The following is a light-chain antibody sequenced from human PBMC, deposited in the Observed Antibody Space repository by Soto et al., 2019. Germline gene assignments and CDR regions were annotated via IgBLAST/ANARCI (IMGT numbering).Light chain of an antibody. CDR2: GNT. CDR3: SSYAGSNNWV. J-gene: IGLJ3*02. V-gene: IGLV1-40*01. Sequence: QSVLTQPPSVSGAPGQRVTISCTGSSSDIGAGYDVQWYQQLPGTAPKLLIYGNTNRPSGVPDRFSGSKSGTSASLAITGLQAEDEADYYCSSYAGSNNWVFGGGTKLTVL. CDR1: SSDIGAGYD.